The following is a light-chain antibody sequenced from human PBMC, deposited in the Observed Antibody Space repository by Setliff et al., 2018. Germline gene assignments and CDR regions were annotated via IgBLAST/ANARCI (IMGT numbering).Light chain of an antibody. V-gene: IGLV2-14*03. CDR2: DVS. Sequence: QSVLTQPASVSGSPGQSISISCTGTSSDVGGYDFVSWYQHHPGKAPKLVISDVSHRPSGVSYRFSGFKSGNTASLTISELQAEDEADYYCSSYSSIATLILFGGGTK. CDR3: SSYSSIATLIL. J-gene: IGLJ2*01. CDR1: SSDVGGYDF.